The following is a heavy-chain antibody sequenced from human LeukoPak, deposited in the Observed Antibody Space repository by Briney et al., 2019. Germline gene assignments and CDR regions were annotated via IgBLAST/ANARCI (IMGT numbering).Heavy chain of an antibody. J-gene: IGHJ4*02. D-gene: IGHD6-13*01. CDR3: AKDVSIAAAGTLGY. CDR1: GFTFSSYW. V-gene: IGHV3-7*03. CDR2: IKQDGSEK. Sequence: GGSLRLSCAASGFTFSSYWMSWVRQAPGKGLEWVANIKQDGSEKYYVDSVKGRFTISRDNAKNTLYLQMNSLRAEDTAVYYCAKDVSIAAAGTLGYWGQGTLVTVSS.